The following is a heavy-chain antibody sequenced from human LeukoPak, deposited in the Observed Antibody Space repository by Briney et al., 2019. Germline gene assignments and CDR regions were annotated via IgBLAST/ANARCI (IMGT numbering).Heavy chain of an antibody. CDR2: IYYSGST. J-gene: IGHJ5*02. Sequence: SETLSLTCTVSGGSISSGGYYWSWIRQHPGKGLEWIGYIYYSGSTYYNPSLKSRVTISVDTSKNQFSLKLSSVTAADTAVYYCARDLTSSGYHNWFDPWGRGNLVTVSS. CDR1: GGSISSGGYY. D-gene: IGHD3-22*01. CDR3: ARDLTSSGYHNWFDP. V-gene: IGHV4-31*03.